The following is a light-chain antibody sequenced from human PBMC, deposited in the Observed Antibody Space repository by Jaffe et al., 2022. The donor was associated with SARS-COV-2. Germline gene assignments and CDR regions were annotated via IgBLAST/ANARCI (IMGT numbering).Light chain of an antibody. J-gene: IGKJ1*01. V-gene: IGKV1-5*03. Sequence: DIQMTQSPSTMSASIGDRVTITCRASQSISSWLAWYQQKPGKAPKLLISKASSLESGVPSRFSGSGSGTEFTLTISSLQPDDFATYYCQQYKTWSGTFGQGTKVEIK. CDR2: KAS. CDR3: QQYKTWSGT. CDR1: QSISSW.